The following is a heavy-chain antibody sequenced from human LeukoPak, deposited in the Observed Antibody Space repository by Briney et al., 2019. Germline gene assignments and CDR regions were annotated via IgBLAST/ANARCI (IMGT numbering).Heavy chain of an antibody. CDR2: MLSDGSKK. D-gene: IGHD6-25*01. J-gene: IGHJ4*02. V-gene: IGHV3-30*03. Sequence: PGGSLRLSCAASGFTFSSYGMHWVRQAPGKGLEWVAVMLSDGSKKYFGDSVKGRFIISRDNSKNTLYLEMNILRREDSAVYYCATPRGGSGVDYWGQGTLVTVSS. CDR3: ATPRGGSGVDY. CDR1: GFTFSSYG.